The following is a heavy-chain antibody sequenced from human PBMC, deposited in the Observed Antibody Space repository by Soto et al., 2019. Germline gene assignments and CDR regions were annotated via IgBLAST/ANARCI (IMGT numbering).Heavy chain of an antibody. D-gene: IGHD6-6*01. CDR3: AKGSASARPYYFDY. J-gene: IGHJ4*02. CDR2: ISGGGGST. CDR1: GFTFSSYA. Sequence: GGSLRLSCAASGFTFSSYAMSWVRQAPAQGLEWVSAISGGGGSTYYAESVKGRFTISRDNSKNTLYLQMNSLRAEDTAVYYCAKGSASARPYYFDYWGQGALVTVSS. V-gene: IGHV3-23*01.